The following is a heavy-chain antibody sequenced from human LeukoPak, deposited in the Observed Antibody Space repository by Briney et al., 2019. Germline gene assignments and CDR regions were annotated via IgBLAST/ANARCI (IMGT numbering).Heavy chain of an antibody. Sequence: GASVKVSCKASGYTFTSYGISWVRQAPGQGLEWMGWINPNSGGTNYAQKFQGRVTMTGDTSINTAYMELSRLRSDDTAVYYCARDRDRITMIEGPNWFDPWGQGTLVTVSS. J-gene: IGHJ5*02. CDR1: GYTFTSYG. D-gene: IGHD3-22*01. CDR3: ARDRDRITMIEGPNWFDP. CDR2: INPNSGGT. V-gene: IGHV1-2*02.